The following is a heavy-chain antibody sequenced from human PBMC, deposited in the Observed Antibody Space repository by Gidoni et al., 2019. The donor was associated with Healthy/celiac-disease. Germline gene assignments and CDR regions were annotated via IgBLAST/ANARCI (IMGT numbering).Heavy chain of an antibody. CDR3: ARGVDAFALGTGSWFDP. J-gene: IGHJ5*02. CDR1: GFTFSHYD. D-gene: IGHD2-2*01. CDR2: IGTAGDT. V-gene: IGHV3-13*01. Sequence: EVQLVESGGGLVQPGGSLRLSCAASGFTFSHYDMHWVRQPTGKGLEWVSNIGTAGDTYYAGSVKGRFTISRENAKNSLYLQMNSLRAGDTAVYYCARGVDAFALGTGSWFDPWGQGTLVTVSS.